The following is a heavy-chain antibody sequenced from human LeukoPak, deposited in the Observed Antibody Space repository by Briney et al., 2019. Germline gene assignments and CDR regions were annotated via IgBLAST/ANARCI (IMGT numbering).Heavy chain of an antibody. J-gene: IGHJ4*02. D-gene: IGHD1-1*01. CDR1: GFTFSSYA. CDR3: ASGWGTDYYFDY. CDR2: ISGSGGST. V-gene: IGHV3-23*01. Sequence: GSLRLSCAASGFTFSSYAMSWVRQAPGKGLEWVSAISGSGGSTYYADSVKGRFTISRDNSKNTLYLQMNSLRAEDTAVYYCASGWGTDYYFDYWGQGTLVTVSS.